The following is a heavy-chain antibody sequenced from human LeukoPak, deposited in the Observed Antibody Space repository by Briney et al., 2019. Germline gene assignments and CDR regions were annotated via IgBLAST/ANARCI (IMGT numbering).Heavy chain of an antibody. V-gene: IGHV4-61*02. J-gene: IGHJ4*02. CDR2: ISSSGST. CDR1: GDSISSGDYY. CDR3: ARARRDGYKVLFDY. D-gene: IGHD5-24*01. Sequence: SETLSLTCTVSGDSISSGDYYWSWIRQPAGKGLEWIGRISSSGSTNYNPSLKSRVTISVDTSKNQFSLKLSSVTAADTAVYYCARARRDGYKVLFDYWGQGTLVTVSS.